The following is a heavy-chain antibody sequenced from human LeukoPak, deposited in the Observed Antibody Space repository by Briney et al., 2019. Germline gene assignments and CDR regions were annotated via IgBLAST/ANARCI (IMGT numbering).Heavy chain of an antibody. J-gene: IGHJ4*02. V-gene: IGHV3-9*01. D-gene: IGHD2-21*01. CDR1: GFIFDDYA. Sequence: GRSLRLSCAASGFIFDDYAMHWVRQAPGKGLEWVSGISWNSDTIGYADSVKGRFTISRDNAKNSLYLQMNSLRAEDTAIYYCARLHDVSDYWGQGTLVTVSS. CDR2: ISWNSDTI. CDR3: ARLHDVSDY.